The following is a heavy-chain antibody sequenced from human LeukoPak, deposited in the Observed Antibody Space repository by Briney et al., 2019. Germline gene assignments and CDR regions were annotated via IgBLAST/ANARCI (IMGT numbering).Heavy chain of an antibody. CDR2: ISSSSSYI. CDR3: AREPIAPTGHPFDY. D-gene: IGHD6-13*01. Sequence: GGSLRLSCAASGFTFSSYSMNWVRQAPGKGLEWVSSISSSSSYIYYADSVKGRFTISRDNAKDSLYLQINSLRAEDTAFYYCAREPIAPTGHPFDYWGQGTLVTVSS. V-gene: IGHV3-21*01. CDR1: GFTFSSYS. J-gene: IGHJ4*02.